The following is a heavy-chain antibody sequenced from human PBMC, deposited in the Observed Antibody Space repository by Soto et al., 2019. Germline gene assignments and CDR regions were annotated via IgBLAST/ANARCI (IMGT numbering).Heavy chain of an antibody. CDR2: INPVFGRT. CDR3: ASEWTGPEGPEAVRYYYYGLDV. V-gene: IGHV1-69*01. J-gene: IGHJ6*02. D-gene: IGHD3-10*01. Sequence: QVQLVQSGAEVKKPGSAVKVSCKASGGTFRSNAFSWVRQAPGQGLEWMGGINPVFGRTKYPQKLQGRVTVTADESTSTVYMEMSSLRSEDTAIYYCASEWTGPEGPEAVRYYYYGLDVWGQGTTVTVSS. CDR1: GGTFRSNA.